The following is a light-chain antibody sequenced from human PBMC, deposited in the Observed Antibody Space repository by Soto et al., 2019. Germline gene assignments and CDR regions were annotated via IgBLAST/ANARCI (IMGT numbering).Light chain of an antibody. J-gene: IGKJ3*01. V-gene: IGKV1-9*01. CDR2: GAS. CDR3: QQSNNYFT. CDR1: QGLNTN. Sequence: IQLTQSPSSLSASVGDRVTITCRASQGLNTNLAWYQQKPGKAPNLLIYGASTLQKGVPSRFGGNGSGTVFTLTISSLQPEDLATYYCQQSNNYFTFGPGTKVDIK.